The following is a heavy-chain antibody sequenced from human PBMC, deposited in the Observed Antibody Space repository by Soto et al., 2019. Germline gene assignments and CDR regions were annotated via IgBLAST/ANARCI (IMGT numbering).Heavy chain of an antibody. CDR2: MNPNSGNT. D-gene: IGHD2-2*01. CDR3: ARGKSGLVNPYYYYGMDV. CDR1: GYTFTSYD. J-gene: IGHJ6*02. V-gene: IGHV1-8*01. Sequence: ASVKVSCKASGYTFTSYDINWVRQAPGQGLEWMGWMNPNSGNTGYAQKFQGRVTMTRNTSISTAYMELSSLRSEDTAVYYCARGKSGLVNPYYYYGMDVWGQGTTVTVSS.